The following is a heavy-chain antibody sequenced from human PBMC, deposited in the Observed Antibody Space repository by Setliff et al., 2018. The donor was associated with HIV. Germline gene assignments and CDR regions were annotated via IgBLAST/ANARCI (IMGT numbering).Heavy chain of an antibody. J-gene: IGHJ3*02. CDR3: ARESRGYSYGLGSFDAFDI. CDR2: INHSGST. CDR1: GGSFSGYY. D-gene: IGHD5-18*01. Sequence: PSETLSLTCAVYGGSFSGYYWSWIRQPPGKGLEWIGEINHSGSTNYNPSLKSRVTISVDTSKNQFSLKLSSVTAADTAVYYCARESRGYSYGLGSFDAFDIWGQGTMVTVSS. V-gene: IGHV4-34*01.